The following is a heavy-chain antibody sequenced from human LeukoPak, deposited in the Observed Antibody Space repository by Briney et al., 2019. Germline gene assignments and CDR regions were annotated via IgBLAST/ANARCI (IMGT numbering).Heavy chain of an antibody. Sequence: ASVKVSCKASGYTFTGYYMHWVRQAPGQGLEWMGWISAYNGNTNYAQKLQGRVTMTTDTSTSTAYMELRSLRSDDTAVYYCARDVRYSYGQSYYYYGMDVWGQGTTVTVSS. J-gene: IGHJ6*02. CDR1: GYTFTGYY. CDR2: ISAYNGNT. D-gene: IGHD5-18*01. V-gene: IGHV1-18*04. CDR3: ARDVRYSYGQSYYYYGMDV.